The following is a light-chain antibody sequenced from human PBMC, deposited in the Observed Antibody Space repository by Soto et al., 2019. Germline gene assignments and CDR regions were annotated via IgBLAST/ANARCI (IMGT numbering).Light chain of an antibody. CDR2: AAS. CDR3: QQHRMYPST. V-gene: IGKV1-9*01. J-gene: IGKJ4*01. Sequence: IQLTQSPSSLSASVGDRVTITCRASQDIAIYLAWYQQKPGEAPKLLIYAASTLYGRVPSRFRGSGSGTDFALTITSLQAEDFATYYCQQHRMYPSTFGGGTKVEIK. CDR1: QDIAIY.